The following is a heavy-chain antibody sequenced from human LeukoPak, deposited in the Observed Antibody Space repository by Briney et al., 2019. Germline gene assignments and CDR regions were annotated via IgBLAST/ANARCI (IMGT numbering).Heavy chain of an antibody. CDR2: IKPDGGEK. V-gene: IGHV3-7*04. J-gene: IGHJ4*02. D-gene: IGHD3-9*01. CDR1: GFTFSSYW. Sequence: GGSLRLSCAASGFTFSSYWMSWVRQAPGKGVEWVAAIKPDGGEKDYVDSVKGRFTISRDNAKNSLYLQMNTLRAEDTAVYYCARADWFSFDYWGQGTLVTVSS. CDR3: ARADWFSFDY.